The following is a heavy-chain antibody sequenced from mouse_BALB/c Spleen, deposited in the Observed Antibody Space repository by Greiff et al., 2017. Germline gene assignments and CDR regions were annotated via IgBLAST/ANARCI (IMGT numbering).Heavy chain of an antibody. CDR3: ARNNAVGNSLLRLRGGAMDY. CDR2: IWSGGST. Sequence: QVHVKQSGPGLVQPSQSLSITCTVSGFSLTSYGVHWVRQSPGKGLEWLGVIWSGGSTDYNAAFISRLSISKDNSKSQVFFKMNSLQADDTAIYYCARNNAVGNSLLRLRGGAMDYWGQGTSVTVSS. CDR1: GFSLTSYG. V-gene: IGHV2-4-1*01. J-gene: IGHJ4*01. D-gene: IGHD1-2*01.